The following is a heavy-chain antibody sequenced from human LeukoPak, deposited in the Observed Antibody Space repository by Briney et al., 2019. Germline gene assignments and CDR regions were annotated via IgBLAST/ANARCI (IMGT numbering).Heavy chain of an antibody. V-gene: IGHV3-23*01. Sequence: GGSLRLSCAASGFTFSSYSMSWVRQPPGKGLEWVSAISGSGGGTYYADSVKGRFTISRDTSKNTLYLQMNSLRAEDTAVYYCAKDLRTLDAFDIWGQGTMVTVSS. J-gene: IGHJ3*02. CDR1: GFTFSSYS. CDR2: ISGSGGGT. CDR3: AKDLRTLDAFDI.